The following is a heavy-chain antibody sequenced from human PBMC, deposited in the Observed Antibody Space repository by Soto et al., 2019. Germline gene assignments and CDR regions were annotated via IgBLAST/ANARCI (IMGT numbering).Heavy chain of an antibody. CDR3: AHRAYGGYPIDY. J-gene: IGHJ4*02. CDR2: IYWDDDK. V-gene: IGHV2-5*02. Sequence: QITLKESGPTLVKPTQTLTLTCTFSGFSLNTSGVGVGWIRPPPGKALEWLALIYWDDDKRYSPSLKSRLTIXNXXTKNQVVLTMTNLDPVDTGTYYCAHRAYGGYPIDYWGQGTLVTVSS. CDR1: GFSLNTSGVG. D-gene: IGHD4-17*01.